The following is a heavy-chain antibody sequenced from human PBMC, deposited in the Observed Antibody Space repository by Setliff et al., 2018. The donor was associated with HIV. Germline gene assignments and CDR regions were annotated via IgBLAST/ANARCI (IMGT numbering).Heavy chain of an antibody. V-gene: IGHV4-38-2*01. CDR2: IYQSGTT. CDR3: ARVETTVTSRLDY. CDR1: GFSISSGFF. Sequence: SQTLSLTCAVSGFSISSGFFWGWVRQPPGKGLEWIGSIYQSGTTYYNPALKSRVTISVDTSKNQFSLRLTSVTAADTAVYFCARVETTVTSRLDYWGQGTLVTVSS. J-gene: IGHJ4*02. D-gene: IGHD4-17*01.